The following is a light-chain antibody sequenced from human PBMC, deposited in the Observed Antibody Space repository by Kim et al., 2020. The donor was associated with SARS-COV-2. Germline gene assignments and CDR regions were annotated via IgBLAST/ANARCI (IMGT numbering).Light chain of an antibody. CDR2: DAS. CDR3: QQYDNLPLT. Sequence: DIQMTQSPSSLSASVGDRVTITCQASQDIRNYLNWYQQKPGKAPKPLIYDASNLEKGVPPRFSGSGSGTDFTLTISSLQPEDIATYYCQQYDNLPLTFGGGTKVDIK. V-gene: IGKV1-33*01. CDR1: QDIRNY. J-gene: IGKJ4*01.